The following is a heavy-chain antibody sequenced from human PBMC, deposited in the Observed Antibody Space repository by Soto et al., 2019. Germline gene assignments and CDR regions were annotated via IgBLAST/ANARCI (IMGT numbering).Heavy chain of an antibody. D-gene: IGHD6-13*01. Sequence: QVQLVQSGAEVKKPGASVKVSCKASGYTFTSYGISWVRQAPGQGLEWLGWISAYNGNTNYAQKLQGRVTMTTDTSTSTAYMELSSLRSDDTAVYYCARDGIAAAGTQFSYGMDVWGQGTTVTVSS. CDR2: ISAYNGNT. CDR3: ARDGIAAAGTQFSYGMDV. CDR1: GYTFTSYG. V-gene: IGHV1-18*01. J-gene: IGHJ6*02.